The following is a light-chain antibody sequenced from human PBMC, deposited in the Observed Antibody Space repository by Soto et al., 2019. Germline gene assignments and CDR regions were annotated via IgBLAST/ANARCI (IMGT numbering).Light chain of an antibody. CDR3: SSYAGSIPVA. J-gene: IGLJ2*01. V-gene: IGLV2-8*01. CDR2: DVT. CDR1: SSDVGGYNF. Sequence: QSALTQPPSASGSPGQSGTISCTGASSDVGGYNFVSWYQQHPGKAPKLMIYDVTKRPSWVPDRFSGSKSGNTAALTVSGLQADDEAEYSCSSYAGSIPVAFGGGTQLTGL.